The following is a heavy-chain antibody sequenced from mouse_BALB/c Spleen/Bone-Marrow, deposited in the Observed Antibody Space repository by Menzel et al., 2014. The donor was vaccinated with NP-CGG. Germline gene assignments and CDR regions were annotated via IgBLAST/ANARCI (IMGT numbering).Heavy chain of an antibody. D-gene: IGHD2-3*01. CDR2: INPSNGRT. CDR1: GYTFTSYW. Sequence: LVESGAELVKPGASVKLSCKASGYTFTSYWMHWVKQRPGQGLEWIGEINPSNGRTNYNEKFKSKATLTVDKSSSTAYMQLSSPTSEDSAVYYCARDGYYWGQGTLVTVSA. V-gene: IGHV1S81*02. J-gene: IGHJ3*01. CDR3: ARDGYY.